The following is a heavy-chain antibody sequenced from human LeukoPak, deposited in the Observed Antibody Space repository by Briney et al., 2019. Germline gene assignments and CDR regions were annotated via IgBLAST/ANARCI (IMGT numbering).Heavy chain of an antibody. CDR1: GFTFSDHY. J-gene: IGHJ6*03. Sequence: GSLRLSCAASGFTFSDHYMDWVRQAPGKGLEWVGRTRNKAKSYTTEYAASVKGRFTVSRDDSKSSLCLQMNSLKTEDTAVYYCARGVSDSGYYYMDVWGTGTTVTVSS. V-gene: IGHV3-72*01. D-gene: IGHD2-15*01. CDR2: TRNKAKSYTT. CDR3: ARGVSDSGYYYMDV.